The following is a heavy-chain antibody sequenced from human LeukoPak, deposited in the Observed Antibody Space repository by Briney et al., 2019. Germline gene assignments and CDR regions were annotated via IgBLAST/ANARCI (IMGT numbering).Heavy chain of an antibody. Sequence: ASVKVSCKASGGTFSSYAISWVRQAPGQGLEWMGGIIPIFGTANYAQKFQGRVTITADESTSTAYMELSSLRSEDTAVYYCATGGGFSSSWFGLRSWGQGTLVTVSS. V-gene: IGHV1-69*01. CDR1: GGTFSSYA. CDR2: IIPIFGTA. J-gene: IGHJ4*02. CDR3: ATGGGFSSSWFGLRS. D-gene: IGHD6-13*01.